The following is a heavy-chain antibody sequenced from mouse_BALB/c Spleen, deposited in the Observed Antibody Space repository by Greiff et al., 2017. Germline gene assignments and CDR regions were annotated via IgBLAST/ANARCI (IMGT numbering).Heavy chain of an antibody. CDR2: IWAGGST. CDR1: GFSLTSYG. V-gene: IGHV2-9*02. D-gene: IGHD1-1*01. Sequence: VQGVESGPGLVAPSQSLSITCTVSGFSLTSYGVHWVRQPPGKGLEWLGVIWAGGSTNYNSALMSRLSISKDNSKSQVFLKMNSLQTDDTAMYYCATLYGSSPAWFAYWGQGTLVTVSA. CDR3: ATLYGSSPAWFAY. J-gene: IGHJ3*01.